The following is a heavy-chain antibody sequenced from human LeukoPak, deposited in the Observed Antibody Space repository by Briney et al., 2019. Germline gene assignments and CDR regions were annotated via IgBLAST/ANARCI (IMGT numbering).Heavy chain of an antibody. CDR1: GFTFSSYA. J-gene: IGHJ6*02. V-gene: IGHV3-23*01. D-gene: IGHD6-19*01. CDR2: ISGSGGST. CDR3: AKDTGRGGWYEGYYYYGMDV. Sequence: QPGGSLRLSCAASGFTFSSYAMSWVRQAPGKGLEWVSAISGSGGSTYYAGSVKGRFTISRDNSKNTLYLQMNSLRAEDTAVYYCAKDTGRGGWYEGYYYYGMDVWGQGTTVTVSS.